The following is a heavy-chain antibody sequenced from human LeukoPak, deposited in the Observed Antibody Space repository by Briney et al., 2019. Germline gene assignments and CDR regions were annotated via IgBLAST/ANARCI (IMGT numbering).Heavy chain of an antibody. Sequence: KPGGSLRLSCAASGFTFSDYYMSWIRQAPGKGLEWVSYISSSGSTIYYADSVKGRFTICRDNAKNSLYLQMNSLRAEDTAVYYCASPTSPLLSWAFDIWGQGTMVTVSS. CDR1: GFTFSDYY. V-gene: IGHV3-11*01. CDR2: ISSSGSTI. CDR3: ASPTSPLLSWAFDI. J-gene: IGHJ3*02. D-gene: IGHD3-16*01.